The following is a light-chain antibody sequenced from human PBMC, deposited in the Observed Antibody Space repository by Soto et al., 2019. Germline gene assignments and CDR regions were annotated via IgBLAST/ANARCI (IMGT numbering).Light chain of an antibody. CDR1: QSISSW. V-gene: IGKV1-5*03. CDR3: QQYNSYLYT. J-gene: IGKJ2*01. Sequence: DIQMTQSPSTLSASVGDSVTITCRASQSISSWLAWYQQKPGKAPKLLIYMASTLESGVPSRFSGSGSGTDFTFTISNLQPDDFATYYCQQYNSYLYTFGQGTKLEIK. CDR2: MAS.